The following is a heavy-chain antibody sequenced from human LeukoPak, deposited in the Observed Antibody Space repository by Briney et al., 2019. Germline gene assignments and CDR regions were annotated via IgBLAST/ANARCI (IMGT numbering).Heavy chain of an antibody. CDR2: ISSSSSYI. CDR1: GFTFSSYS. Sequence: GSLRLSCAASGFTFSSYSMNWVRQAPGKGLEWVSSISSSSSYIYYADSVKGRFTISRDNAKNSLYLQMNSLRAEDTAVYYCARRGGDSGYDWDYYFDYWGQGTLVTVSS. V-gene: IGHV3-21*01. CDR3: ARRGGDSGYDWDYYFDY. J-gene: IGHJ4*02. D-gene: IGHD5-12*01.